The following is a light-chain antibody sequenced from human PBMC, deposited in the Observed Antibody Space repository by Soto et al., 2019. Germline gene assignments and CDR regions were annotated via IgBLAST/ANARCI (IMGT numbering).Light chain of an antibody. V-gene: IGLV2-14*03. CDR1: SSDFGAYNY. J-gene: IGLJ1*01. CDR2: DVT. Sequence: QSVLTQPASVSGSPGESITISCTGTSSDFGAYNYVSWYQQHPGKAPKLIIYDVTNRPAGISSRFSASKSGNTASLTISVLQAEDEADYYCCSYKSSSTLYVFGNGTKVTVL. CDR3: CSYKSSSTLYV.